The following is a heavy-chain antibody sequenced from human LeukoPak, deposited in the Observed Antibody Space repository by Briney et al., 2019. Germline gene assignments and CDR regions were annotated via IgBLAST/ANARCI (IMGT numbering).Heavy chain of an antibody. D-gene: IGHD2-21*01. CDR1: GFTFSSYA. J-gene: IGHJ4*02. CDR3: AKDAGDNPSFDY. CDR2: ISYDGSNK. Sequence: GRSLRLSCAASGFTFSSYAMHWVRQAPGKGLEWVAVISYDGSNKYYADSVKGRFTISRDNSKNTLYLQMNSLRAEDTAVYYCAKDAGDNPSFDYWGQGTLVTVSS. V-gene: IGHV3-30-3*01.